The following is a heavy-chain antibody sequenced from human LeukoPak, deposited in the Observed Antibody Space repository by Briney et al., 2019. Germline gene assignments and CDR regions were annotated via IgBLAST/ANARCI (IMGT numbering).Heavy chain of an antibody. CDR2: IKRDGSEK. CDR1: GFTFRSYW. J-gene: IGHJ4*02. D-gene: IGHD6-6*01. V-gene: IGHV3-7*05. Sequence: GGSLRLSCAASGFTFRSYWMNWVRQAPGKGLEWVANIKRDGSEKYYVDSVKGRFTISRDNAKNSLSLQMNTLRAEDTAVYYCTREYSGSFDYWGQGTLVTVSS. CDR3: TREYSGSFDY.